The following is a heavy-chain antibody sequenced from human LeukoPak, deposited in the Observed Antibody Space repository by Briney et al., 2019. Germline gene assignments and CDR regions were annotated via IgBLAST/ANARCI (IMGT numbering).Heavy chain of an antibody. CDR3: ARDLITREYYFDY. Sequence: ASVKVSCKASGYSFTAYYIHWVRQAPGQGLEWMGWINPNSGGTNYAQKFQGRVTMTRDTSISTVYMELSRVRSDDTAVYYCARDLITREYYFDYWGQGTLVTVSS. CDR1: GYSFTAYY. CDR2: INPNSGGT. D-gene: IGHD6-6*01. V-gene: IGHV1-2*02. J-gene: IGHJ4*02.